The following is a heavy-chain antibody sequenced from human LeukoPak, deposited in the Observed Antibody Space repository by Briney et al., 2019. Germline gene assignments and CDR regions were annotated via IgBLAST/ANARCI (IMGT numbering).Heavy chain of an antibody. J-gene: IGHJ4*02. D-gene: IGHD6-19*01. Sequence: ASVKVPCKASGGTFSSYAISWVRQAPGQGLEWMGWINPNSGGTNYAQKFQGRVTMTRDTSISTAYMELSRLRSDDTAVYYCARDAVAGTGFDYWGQGTLVTVSS. V-gene: IGHV1-2*02. CDR3: ARDAVAGTGFDY. CDR2: INPNSGGT. CDR1: GGTFSSYA.